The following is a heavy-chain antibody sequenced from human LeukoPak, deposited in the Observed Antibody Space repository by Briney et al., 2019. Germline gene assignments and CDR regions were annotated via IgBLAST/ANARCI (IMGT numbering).Heavy chain of an antibody. D-gene: IGHD2-2*02. CDR2: ISSSSSYI. CDR1: GFTFSTYS. V-gene: IGHV3-21*01. J-gene: IGHJ4*02. CDR3: ARAEGCSSTSCYTVDY. Sequence: PGGSLRLSCTASGFTFSTYSMNWVRQAPGKGLEWVSSISSSSSYIYYADSVKGRFTISRDNAKNSLYLQMNSLRAEDTAVYYCARAEGCSSTSCYTVDYWGQGTLVTVSS.